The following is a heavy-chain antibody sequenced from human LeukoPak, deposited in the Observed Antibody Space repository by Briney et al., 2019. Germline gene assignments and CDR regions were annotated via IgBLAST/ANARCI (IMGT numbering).Heavy chain of an antibody. CDR3: ARGQNRLRPYYYYYMDV. V-gene: IGHV4-34*01. D-gene: IGHD3-3*01. J-gene: IGHJ6*03. CDR2: INHSGST. Sequence: SETLSLTCAVYGGSFSGYYWSWIRQPPGKGLEWIGEINHSGSTNYNPSLKSRVTISVDTSKNQFSLKLSSVTAADTAVYYCARGQNRLRPYYYYYMDVWGKGTTVTVSS. CDR1: GGSFSGYY.